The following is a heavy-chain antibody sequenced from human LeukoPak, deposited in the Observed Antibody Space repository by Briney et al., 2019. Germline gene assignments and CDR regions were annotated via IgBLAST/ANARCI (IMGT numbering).Heavy chain of an antibody. CDR2: IYYSGST. V-gene: IGHV4-59*01. Sequence: SETLSLTCTVSGGSISSYYWSWIRQPPGKGPEWIGYIYYSGSTNYNPSLKSRVTISVDTSKNQFSLKLSSVTAADTAVYYCARGSRGYCSGGSCYSRFDPWGQGTLVTVSS. D-gene: IGHD2-15*01. CDR1: GGSISSYY. CDR3: ARGSRGYCSGGSCYSRFDP. J-gene: IGHJ5*02.